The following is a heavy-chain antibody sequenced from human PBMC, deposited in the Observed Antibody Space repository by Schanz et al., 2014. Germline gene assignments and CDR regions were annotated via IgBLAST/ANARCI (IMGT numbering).Heavy chain of an antibody. V-gene: IGHV3-30*18. Sequence: QVQLVESGGGVVQPGRSLRLSCAGSGFSFSGFGMHWVRQAPGKGLEWVAVISYDGRNKYFADSVKGRFTISRDNSKNTLFLQVNSLRAEDTAVYYCAKDHFGHYDSSGCSDCYYYGMDVWGQGTTGTVSS. CDR1: GFSFSGFG. CDR2: ISYDGRNK. J-gene: IGHJ6*02. D-gene: IGHD3-22*01. CDR3: AKDHFGHYDSSGCSDCYYYGMDV.